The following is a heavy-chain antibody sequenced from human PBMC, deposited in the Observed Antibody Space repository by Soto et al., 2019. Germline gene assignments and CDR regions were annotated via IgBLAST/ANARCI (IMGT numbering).Heavy chain of an antibody. J-gene: IGHJ3*02. CDR1: GGTFSSYT. CDR2: IIPILGIA. D-gene: IGHD4-4*01. CDR3: ATLQNPPSNAFDI. V-gene: IGHV1-69*02. Sequence: SVKVSCKASGGTFSSYTISWVRQAPGQGLEWMGRIIPILGIANYAQKFQGRVTITADKSTSTAYMELSSLRSEDTAVYYCATLQNPPSNAFDIWGQGTMVTVSS.